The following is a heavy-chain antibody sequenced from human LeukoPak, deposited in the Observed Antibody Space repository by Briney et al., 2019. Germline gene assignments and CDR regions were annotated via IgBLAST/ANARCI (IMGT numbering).Heavy chain of an antibody. Sequence: NSSQTLSLTCAVSGCSISSGGYSWSWIRQPPGKGLEWIGYIYHSGSTYYNPSLKSRVTISVDRSKNQFSLKLSSVTAADTAVYYCARGVDGDYVAYYFDYWGQGTLVTVSS. J-gene: IGHJ4*02. CDR3: ARGVDGDYVAYYFDY. CDR1: GCSISSGGYS. D-gene: IGHD4-17*01. V-gene: IGHV4-30-2*01. CDR2: IYHSGST.